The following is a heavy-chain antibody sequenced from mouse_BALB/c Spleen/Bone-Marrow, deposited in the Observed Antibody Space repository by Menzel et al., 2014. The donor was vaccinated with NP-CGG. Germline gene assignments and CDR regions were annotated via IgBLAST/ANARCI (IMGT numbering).Heavy chain of an antibody. D-gene: IGHD2-10*02. CDR3: PLLYVKPDY. CDR2: IDPANGNT. V-gene: IGHV14-3*02. CDR1: GFNIKDTY. J-gene: IGHJ2*01. Sequence: EVQLQQAGAELVKPGASVKLAFTASGFNIKDTYMHWLKQRPEHCLEWIGRIDPANGNTQYDPKFQRQAAIAADPSFSSDFLQFCSVTTGNSSVFSCPLLYVKPDYWDQGTPVSVSS.